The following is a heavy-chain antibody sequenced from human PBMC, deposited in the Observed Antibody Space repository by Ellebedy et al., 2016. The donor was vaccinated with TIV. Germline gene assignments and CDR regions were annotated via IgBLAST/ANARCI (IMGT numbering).Heavy chain of an antibody. CDR2: MNPDSGKT. CDR3: AKDRSSGSYKPHYMDV. J-gene: IGHJ6*03. CDR1: GFTFTSYD. Sequence: ASVKVSCXASGFTFTSYDINWVRQSTGQGLEWMGWMNPDSGKTGYAQKFQGRVTMTRNTSMNTAYMELTSLTSEDTAVYYCAKDRSSGSYKPHYMDVWGKGTTVTVSS. D-gene: IGHD1-26*01. V-gene: IGHV1-8*01.